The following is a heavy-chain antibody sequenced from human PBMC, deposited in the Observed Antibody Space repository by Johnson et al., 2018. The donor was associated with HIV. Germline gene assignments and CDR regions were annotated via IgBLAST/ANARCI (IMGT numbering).Heavy chain of an antibody. CDR1: GFTFDDYG. J-gene: IGHJ3*02. V-gene: IGHV3-23*04. CDR2: ITGSSGST. D-gene: IGHD1-26*01. CDR3: AREGRLGSYLGGVAFDI. Sequence: VQLVESGGGLVQPGGSLRLSCAASGFTFDDYGMSWVRQAPGKGLEWVSTITGSSGSTYYADSVKGRFTISRDNSKNTLYLQMNSLRAEDTAVYYCAREGRLGSYLGGVAFDIWGQGTMVTVSS.